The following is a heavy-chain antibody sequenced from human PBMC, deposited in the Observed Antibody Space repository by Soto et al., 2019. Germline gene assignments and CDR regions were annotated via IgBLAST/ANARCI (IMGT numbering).Heavy chain of an antibody. Sequence: SVKVSCTASGGTFSSYTISWVRQAPGQGLEWMGRIIPILGIANYAQKFQGRVTITADKSTSTAYMELSSLRSEDTAVYYCARALYYYDSSGYYPLDYWGQGTLVTVSS. CDR1: GGTFSSYT. D-gene: IGHD3-22*01. CDR2: IIPILGIA. CDR3: ARALYYYDSSGYYPLDY. V-gene: IGHV1-69*02. J-gene: IGHJ4*02.